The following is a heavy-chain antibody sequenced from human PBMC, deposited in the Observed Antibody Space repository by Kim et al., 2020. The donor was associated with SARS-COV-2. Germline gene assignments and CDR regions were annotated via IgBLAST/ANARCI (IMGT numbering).Heavy chain of an antibody. J-gene: IGHJ4*02. CDR3: TKRAVIAAAGTDDY. V-gene: IGHV4-39*01. Sequence: NPCLKIRVTISVDTSKNQFSLKLGSVTAADTAVYYCTKRAVIAAAGTDDYWGQGTLVTVSS. D-gene: IGHD6-13*01.